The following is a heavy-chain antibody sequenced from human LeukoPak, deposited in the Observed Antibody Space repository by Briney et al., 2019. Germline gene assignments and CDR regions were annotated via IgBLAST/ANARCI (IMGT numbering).Heavy chain of an antibody. V-gene: IGHV3-21*01. D-gene: IGHD6-19*01. Sequence: GGSLRLSCAASGFTFSNYGMHWVRQAPGKGLEWVSSISSSSSYIYYADSVKGRFTISRDNAKNSLYLQMNSLRAEDTAVYYCARGSSGWYGVWGQGTLVTVSS. CDR1: GFTFSNYG. CDR2: ISSSSSYI. CDR3: ARGSSGWYGV. J-gene: IGHJ4*02.